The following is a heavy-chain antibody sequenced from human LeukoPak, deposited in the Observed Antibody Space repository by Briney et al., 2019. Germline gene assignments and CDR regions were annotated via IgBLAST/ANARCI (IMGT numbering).Heavy chain of an antibody. CDR2: IIPIFGTA. V-gene: IGHV1-69*13. CDR3: ASIAAAGTDY. CDR1: GGTFSSYA. Sequence: ASVKVSCKASGGTFSSYAISWVRQAPGQGLEWMGGIIPIFGTANYAQKFQGRVTITADESTSTAYMELSSLRSEDTAVYYCASIAAAGTDYWGQGTLVTVSS. D-gene: IGHD6-13*01. J-gene: IGHJ4*02.